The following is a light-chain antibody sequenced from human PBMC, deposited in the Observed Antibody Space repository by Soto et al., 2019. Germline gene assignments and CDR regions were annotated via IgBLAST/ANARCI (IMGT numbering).Light chain of an antibody. CDR1: QGIRND. CDR2: AAS. Sequence: AIQMTQSPSSLSASVGDRVTITCRASQGIRNDLDWFQQKPGKAPKLLIYAASNLQSGVPARFSGSGSGTDFTLTISSLQPEDFATYYCLQKYFYPITFGPGTKVDMK. J-gene: IGKJ3*01. CDR3: LQKYFYPIT. V-gene: IGKV1-6*01.